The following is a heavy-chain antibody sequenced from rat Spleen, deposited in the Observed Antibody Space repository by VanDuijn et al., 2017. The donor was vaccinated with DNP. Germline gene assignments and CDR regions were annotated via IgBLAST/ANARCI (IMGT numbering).Heavy chain of an antibody. V-gene: IGHV5-7*01. CDR2: IGSDGSST. CDR1: GFTFSDYY. J-gene: IGHJ4*01. CDR3: ARIMYSTEYYAMDA. D-gene: IGHD1-6*01. Sequence: EVQLVESGGGLVQPGRSLKLSCAASGFTFSDYYMAWVRQAPTKGLEWVAYIGSDGSSTYYRDSVKGRFTISRDNTKSTLYLQMDSLRSEDTATYYCARIMYSTEYYAMDAWGQGTSVTVSS.